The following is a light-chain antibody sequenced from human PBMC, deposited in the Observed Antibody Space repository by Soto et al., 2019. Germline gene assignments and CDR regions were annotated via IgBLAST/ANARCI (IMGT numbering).Light chain of an antibody. CDR2: TTS. V-gene: IGKV3-20*01. J-gene: IGKJ1*01. CDR1: QSISVTY. Sequence: EIVLTQSPGTLSLSPGERATLSCRASQSISVTYLAWYQQKPGQAPRLLIYTTSISATGIPYGFSGSGSGTDVTLTIITLEPEDSAVFYCHHYGISPPWTFGQGTKVEIK. CDR3: HHYGISPPWT.